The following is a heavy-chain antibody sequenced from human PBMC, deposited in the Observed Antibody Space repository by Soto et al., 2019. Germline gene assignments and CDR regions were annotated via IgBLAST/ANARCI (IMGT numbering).Heavy chain of an antibody. Sequence: GGSLRLSCAASGFTFSSYAMSWVRQAPGKGLEWVSAISGSGGSTYYADSVKGRFTISRDNSKNTLYLQMNSLRAEVTAVYYCAKVAAYRGSSWYYDYFDYWGQGTLVTVSS. CDR3: AKVAAYRGSSWYYDYFDY. J-gene: IGHJ4*02. CDR1: GFTFSSYA. V-gene: IGHV3-23*01. D-gene: IGHD6-13*01. CDR2: ISGSGGST.